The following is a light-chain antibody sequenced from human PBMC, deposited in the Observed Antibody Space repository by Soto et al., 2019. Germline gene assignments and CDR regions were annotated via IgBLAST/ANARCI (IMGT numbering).Light chain of an antibody. CDR1: QSISSSY. CDR3: HQYSSSPPEFT. J-gene: IGKJ3*01. Sequence: EIVLTQSPGTLSLSPGERATLSCRASQSISSSYLAWYQQRPGQAPRLLIFGASYRATGIPDRFSGSGSGTDFTLTIRRLEPEDFAVYYCHQYSSSPPEFTFGPGTRVDSK. V-gene: IGKV3-20*01. CDR2: GAS.